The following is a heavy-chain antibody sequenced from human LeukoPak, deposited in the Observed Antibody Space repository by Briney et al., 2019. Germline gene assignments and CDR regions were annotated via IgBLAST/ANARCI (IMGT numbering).Heavy chain of an antibody. V-gene: IGHV3-48*01. Sequence: GGSLRLSCAASGFTFSSYSMNWVRQAPGKRLDWVSYISSSSSTIYYADYVTGRFTIYRDNSKNTLYLQMNSLIADDTSVYYCARDQITTVRGIIARSTPYYDYHYMDVWGKGTTVTVSS. D-gene: IGHD3-10*01. CDR2: ISSSSSTI. CDR1: GFTFSSYS. J-gene: IGHJ6*03. CDR3: ARDQITTVRGIIARSTPYYDYHYMDV.